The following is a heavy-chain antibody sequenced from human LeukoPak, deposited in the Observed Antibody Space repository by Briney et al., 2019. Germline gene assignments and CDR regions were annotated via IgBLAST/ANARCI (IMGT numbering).Heavy chain of an antibody. D-gene: IGHD6-6*01. CDR3: AKDDGGYSSSPRPRYFDL. Sequence: PGGSLRLSCAASGFTSSNYAMSWVRQAPGKGLEWVPGISGSGGSTYHADSVKGRFTISRDNSKNTLYLQMNSLRAEDTALYYCAKDDGGYSSSPRPRYFDLWGRGTLVTVSS. J-gene: IGHJ2*01. CDR2: ISGSGGST. V-gene: IGHV3-23*01. CDR1: GFTSSNYA.